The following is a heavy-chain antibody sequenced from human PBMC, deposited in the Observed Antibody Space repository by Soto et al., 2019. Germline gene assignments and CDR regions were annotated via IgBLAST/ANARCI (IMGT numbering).Heavy chain of an antibody. CDR3: ARGSYSYGPFDY. J-gene: IGHJ4*02. V-gene: IGHV4-38-2*01. CDR2: IYHRGST. Sequence: SETLSLTCAVSGYSIRSGYYWGWIRQPPGKGLEWIGSIYHRGSTYYNPSLKSRVTISVDTSKNQFSLKPSSVTAADTAVYYCARGSYSYGPFDYWGQGALVTVSS. D-gene: IGHD5-18*01. CDR1: GYSIRSGYY.